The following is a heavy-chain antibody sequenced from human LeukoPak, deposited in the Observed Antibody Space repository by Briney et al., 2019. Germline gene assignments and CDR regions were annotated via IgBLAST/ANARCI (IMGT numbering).Heavy chain of an antibody. CDR3: ARLYYDSSGFFDY. D-gene: IGHD3-22*01. CDR1: GGSISSSSYC. J-gene: IGHJ4*02. V-gene: IGHV4-39*01. CDR2: INYSGTT. Sequence: SETLSLTCTVSGGSISSSSYCWGWIRQPPGKGLEWMGSINYSGTTYYNPSLKSPVTISVGPSNNQFSLKLSSLPPTDPSVYFCARLYYDSSGFFDYWGEGTLVTVSS.